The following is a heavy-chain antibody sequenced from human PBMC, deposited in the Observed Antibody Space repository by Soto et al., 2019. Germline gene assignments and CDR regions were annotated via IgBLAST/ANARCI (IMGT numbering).Heavy chain of an antibody. CDR1: GGSSSRYY. V-gene: IGHV4-59*01. Sequence: SETLSLTCTVSGGSSSRYYGSWIRQPPGKGLEWIGYIYYSGSTSYSTSLQSRVTISTDTSKNQFSLELTSVTAADTAVYYCARSYSNTGYYYYGMDVWGQGTTVTVSS. CDR2: IYYSGST. J-gene: IGHJ6*02. CDR3: ARSYSNTGYYYYGMDV. D-gene: IGHD4-4*01.